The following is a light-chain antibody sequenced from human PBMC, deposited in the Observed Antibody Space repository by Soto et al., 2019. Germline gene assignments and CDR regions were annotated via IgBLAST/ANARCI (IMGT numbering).Light chain of an antibody. CDR1: SSDVGAYNY. CDR3: QSYDSSLSGFWV. J-gene: IGLJ3*02. V-gene: IGLV2-14*01. CDR2: DVT. Sequence: QSALTQPASVSGSPGQSITISCTGTSSDVGAYNYVSWYQQHPGKAPKLMIYDVTNRPSGVSSRFSGSKSGTSASLAITGLQAEDEADYYCQSYDSSLSGFWVFGGGTQLTVL.